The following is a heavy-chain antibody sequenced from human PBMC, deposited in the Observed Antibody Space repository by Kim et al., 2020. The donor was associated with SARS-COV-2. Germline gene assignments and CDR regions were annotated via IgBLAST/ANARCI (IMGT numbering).Heavy chain of an antibody. CDR2: INHSGTT. J-gene: IGHJ4*02. CDR3: ARLQWQTPRRILSTVVTRGTFYFDY. Sequence: SETLSLTCAVSGGSMSSPNWWSWVRQTPGKGLEWIGEINHSGTTNYKPSLKIRATISVDRSKNQLSLKVRSVTAADTAVYYCARLQWQTPRRILSTVVTRGTFYFDYWGQGILVTVSA. CDR1: GGSMSSPNW. V-gene: IGHV4-4*02. D-gene: IGHD6-19*01.